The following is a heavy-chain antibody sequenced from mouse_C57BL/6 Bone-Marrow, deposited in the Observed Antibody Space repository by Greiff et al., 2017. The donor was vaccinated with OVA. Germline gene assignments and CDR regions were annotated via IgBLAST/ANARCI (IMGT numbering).Heavy chain of an antibody. V-gene: IGHV1-82*01. CDR2: IYPGDGDT. CDR3: AGTVVADWYFDV. Sequence: SGPELVKPGASVKISCKASGYAFSSSWMNWVKQRPGKGLEWIGRIYPGDGDTNYNGKFKGKATLTADKSSSTAYMQLSSLTSEDSAVYFCAGTVVADWYFDVWGTGTTVTVSS. CDR1: GYAFSSSW. J-gene: IGHJ1*03. D-gene: IGHD1-1*01.